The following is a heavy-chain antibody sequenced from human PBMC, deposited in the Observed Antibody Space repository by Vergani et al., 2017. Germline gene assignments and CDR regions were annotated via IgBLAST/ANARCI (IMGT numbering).Heavy chain of an antibody. Sequence: QVRLQESGPGLVKPSETLSLTCTVSGASVSSSVSSSGYSWGWLRQPPGKGLECIGNFFSGGSTYYNPSLKSRVTISVDTSKNQFSLKVRSVTAADTAVYYCARHEIDGYSYGYIDAWGQGILVTVSS. CDR2: FFSGGST. CDR3: ARHEIDGYSYGYIDA. V-gene: IGHV4-39*01. J-gene: IGHJ4*02. CDR1: GASVSSSVSSSGYS. D-gene: IGHD2-21*02.